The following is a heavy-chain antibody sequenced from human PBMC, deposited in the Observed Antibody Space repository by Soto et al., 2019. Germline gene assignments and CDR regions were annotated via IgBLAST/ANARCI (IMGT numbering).Heavy chain of an antibody. V-gene: IGHV4-61*01. D-gene: IGHD3-22*01. Sequence: SETLSLTCTVSGCSVSGGSCYWSWIRQPPGKGLEWIGYVYYSGTTDYIPSLKSRLSMSIDKSQNQFTLKLNSVTAADTATYYCARMSYFYDKWYFDLWGRGTLVTRSS. CDR2: VYYSGTT. CDR3: ARMSYFYDKWYFDL. CDR1: GCSVSGGSCY. J-gene: IGHJ2*01.